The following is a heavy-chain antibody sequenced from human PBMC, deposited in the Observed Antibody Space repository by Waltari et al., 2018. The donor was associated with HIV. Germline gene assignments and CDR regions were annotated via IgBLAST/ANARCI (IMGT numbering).Heavy chain of an antibody. J-gene: IGHJ4*02. CDR1: GYTFTSYA. CDR3: ARNRGYSGYDWYYFDY. V-gene: IGHV1-3*01. D-gene: IGHD5-12*01. Sequence: QVQLVQSGAEVKKPGASVKVSCKASGYTFTSYAMHWVRPAPGQRLEWMGWINAGNGNTKYSQKFQGRVTITRDTSASTAYMELSSLRSEDTAVYYCARNRGYSGYDWYYFDYWGQGTLVTVSS. CDR2: INAGNGNT.